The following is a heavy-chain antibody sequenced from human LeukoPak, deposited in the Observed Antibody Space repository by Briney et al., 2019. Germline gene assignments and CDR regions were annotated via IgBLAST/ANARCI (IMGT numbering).Heavy chain of an antibody. J-gene: IGHJ3*02. CDR2: IDPSDSYT. D-gene: IGHD1-14*01. CDR1: GYSFNSYW. Sequence: KDGESLKISCKGSGYSFNSYWISWVRQMPGKGMEWMGRIDPSDSYTNYSPSFQRHVTISADKYISTAYLQWSSLKASDTAMYYCARHTGWAFQIWGQGTMVTVSS. V-gene: IGHV5-10-1*01. CDR3: ARHTGWAFQI.